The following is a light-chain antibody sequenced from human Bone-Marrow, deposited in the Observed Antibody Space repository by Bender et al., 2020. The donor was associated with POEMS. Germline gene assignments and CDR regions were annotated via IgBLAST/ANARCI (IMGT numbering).Light chain of an antibody. V-gene: IGLV3-1*01. CDR1: KLGEEY. Sequence: SYELNQPPSVSVSPGQTATITCSGEKLGEEYACWYQQKPGQSPVVVIYQDTKGPSGIPERFSGSTSGNTASLTISGTQTMDEADYYCQSWGSNTAVFGGGTKLTVL. CDR3: QSWGSNTAV. J-gene: IGLJ2*01. CDR2: QDT.